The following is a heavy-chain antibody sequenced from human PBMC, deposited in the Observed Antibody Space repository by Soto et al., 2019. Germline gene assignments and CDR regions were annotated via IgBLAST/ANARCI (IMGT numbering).Heavy chain of an antibody. CDR1: GYTFTSYD. J-gene: IGHJ4*02. D-gene: IGHD2-15*01. Sequence: ASVKVSCKTSGYTFTSYDINWVRQATGQGLEWMGWMNPNSGNTGYAQKFQGRVTMTRNTSIATAYMDLSSLRAEDTANYFCVRESTPPFFDSWGQGTPVTVSS. V-gene: IGHV1-8*01. CDR2: MNPNSGNT. CDR3: VRESTPPFFDS.